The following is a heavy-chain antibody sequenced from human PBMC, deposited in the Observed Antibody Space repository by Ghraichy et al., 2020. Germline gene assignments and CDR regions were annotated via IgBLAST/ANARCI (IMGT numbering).Heavy chain of an antibody. J-gene: IGHJ4*02. V-gene: IGHV4-39*01. CDR2: IYYSGST. Sequence: SQTLSLTCTVSGGSISSSSYYWGWIRQPPGKGLEWIGSIYYSGSTYYNPSLKSRVTISVDTSKNQFSLKLSSVTAADTAVYYCARRINYYDSSYFDYWGQGTLVTVSS. D-gene: IGHD3-22*01. CDR3: ARRINYYDSSYFDY. CDR1: GGSISSSSYY.